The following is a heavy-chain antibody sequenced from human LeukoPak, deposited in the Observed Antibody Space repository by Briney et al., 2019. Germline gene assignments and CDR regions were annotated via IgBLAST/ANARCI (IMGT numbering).Heavy chain of an antibody. D-gene: IGHD1-20*01. CDR2: IYYSGST. Sequence: SETLSLTCTVSGGSISTYYWSWIRQPPGKGLEWIGYIYYSGSTNYSPSLKSRLTISVDTSKNQFSLKLSSVTAADTAVYYCATGLTGTTWEYFDYWGQGTLVTVSS. V-gene: IGHV4-59*01. J-gene: IGHJ4*02. CDR3: ATGLTGTTWEYFDY. CDR1: GGSISTYY.